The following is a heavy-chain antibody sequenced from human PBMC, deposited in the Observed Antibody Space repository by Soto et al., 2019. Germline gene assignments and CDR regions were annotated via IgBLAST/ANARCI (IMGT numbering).Heavy chain of an antibody. D-gene: IGHD2-21*01. CDR1: GGSISSYY. Sequence: PSETLSLTCTVSGGSISSYYWSWIRQPPGKGLEWIGYIYYSGSTNYNPSLKSRVTISVDTSKNQFSLKLSSVTAADTAVYYCARLGHMDDYWGQGTRVTVSS. J-gene: IGHJ4*02. V-gene: IGHV4-59*01. CDR3: ARLGHMDDY. CDR2: IYYSGST.